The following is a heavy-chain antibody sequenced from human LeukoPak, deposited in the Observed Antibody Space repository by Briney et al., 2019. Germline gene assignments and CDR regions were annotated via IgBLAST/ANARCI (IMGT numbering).Heavy chain of an antibody. CDR3: ARDPHSLDY. J-gene: IGHJ4*02. Sequence: GGSLRLSCAASGFTFRSYSMNLVRRAPGKGLEWVAYIAYTGTIHYADSVRGRFAISRDNADNSLYLQMNSLRVEDTAVYYCARDPHSLDYWGQGTLVTVSS. CDR1: GFTFRSYS. V-gene: IGHV3-48*01. CDR2: IAYTGTI.